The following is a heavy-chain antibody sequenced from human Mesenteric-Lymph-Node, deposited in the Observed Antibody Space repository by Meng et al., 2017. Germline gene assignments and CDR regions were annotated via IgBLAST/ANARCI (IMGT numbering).Heavy chain of an antibody. Sequence: GESLKISCAASGFTFSSYGMNWVRQAPGEGLEWAANMNEDGSQKLYVDSVKGRFTISRDNAKNSVVLQMDSLRADDTAVYYCARGVREGGWGQGTLVAVSS. J-gene: IGHJ4*02. CDR1: GFTFSSYG. CDR3: ARGVREGG. D-gene: IGHD1-26*01. CDR2: MNEDGSQK. V-gene: IGHV3-7*01.